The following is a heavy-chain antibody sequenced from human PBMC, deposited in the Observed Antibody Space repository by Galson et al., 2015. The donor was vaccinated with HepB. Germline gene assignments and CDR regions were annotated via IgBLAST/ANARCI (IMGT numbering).Heavy chain of an antibody. CDR2: INPNSGGT. D-gene: IGHD4-11*01. V-gene: IGHV1-2*06. CDR1: GYTFTGYY. Sequence: SVKVSCKASGYTFTGYYMHWVRQAPGQGLEWMGRINPNSGGTNYAQKFQGRVTMTRDTSISTAYMELSRLRSDDTAVYYCAIAQRQSTVTTTEGVGGWGQGTLVTVSS. J-gene: IGHJ4*02. CDR3: AIAQRQSTVTTTEGVGG.